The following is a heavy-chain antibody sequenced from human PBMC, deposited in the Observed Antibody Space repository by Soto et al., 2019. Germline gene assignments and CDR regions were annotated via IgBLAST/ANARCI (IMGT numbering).Heavy chain of an antibody. D-gene: IGHD5-12*01. CDR2: IYYSGST. CDR3: ARDRYSGYSDNYYYYGMDV. V-gene: IGHV4-31*03. CDR1: GGSISSGGYY. J-gene: IGHJ6*02. Sequence: PSETLSLTCTVSGGSISSGGYYWSWIRQHPGKGLEWIGYIYYSGSTYYNPSLTSRVTISVDTSKNQFSLKLSSVTAADTAVYYCARDRYSGYSDNYYYYGMDVWGQGTTVTVSS.